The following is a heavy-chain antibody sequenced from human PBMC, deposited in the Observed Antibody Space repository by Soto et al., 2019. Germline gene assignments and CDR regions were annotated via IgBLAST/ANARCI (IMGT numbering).Heavy chain of an antibody. J-gene: IGHJ6*02. CDR3: ARLVFHCLRGSCDDYNFYGLDV. D-gene: IGHD2-8*01. V-gene: IGHV4-39*01. CDR1: GGSISSTDHY. CDR2: IYYAGST. Sequence: SETLSLTCTVYGGSISSTDHYWGGVRQPPGKGLEWLVSIYYAGSTFHNPSLKSRATISVDTSRTQFSLRLSFVTASDTAVYHCARLVFHCLRGSCDDYNFYGLDVWGQGTTVTVSS.